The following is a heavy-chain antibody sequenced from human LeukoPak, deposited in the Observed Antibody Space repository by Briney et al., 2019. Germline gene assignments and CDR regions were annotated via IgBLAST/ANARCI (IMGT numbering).Heavy chain of an antibody. V-gene: IGHV5-51*01. CDR1: GNNFTSSW. CDR3: ARLRSDAFDI. CDR2: MYPGDSDT. Sequence: GAPLKISCKGSGNNFTSSWIGWGGPMPGKGVEWMWIMYPGDSDTGYSPSFQGHVTISSDTSISTAYLQWSSLKASDTAMYFCARLRSDAFDIWGQGTMVTVSS. J-gene: IGHJ3*02.